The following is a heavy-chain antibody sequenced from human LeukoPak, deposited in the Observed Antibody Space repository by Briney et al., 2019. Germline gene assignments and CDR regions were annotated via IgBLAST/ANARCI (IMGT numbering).Heavy chain of an antibody. CDR2: ISSSSSYI. CDR3: ARSKTNIVVVPAAIGRYYYGMDV. J-gene: IGHJ6*02. V-gene: IGHV3-21*01. CDR1: GFTFSSYS. Sequence: GGSLRLSCAASGFTFSSYSMNWVRQAPGKGLEWVSSISSSSSYIYYADSVKGRFTISRDNAKNSLYLQMNSLRAEDTAVYYRARSKTNIVVVPAAIGRYYYGMDVWGQGTTVTVSS. D-gene: IGHD2-2*01.